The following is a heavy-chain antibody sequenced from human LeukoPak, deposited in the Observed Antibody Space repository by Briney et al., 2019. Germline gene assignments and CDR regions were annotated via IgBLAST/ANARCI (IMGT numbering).Heavy chain of an antibody. V-gene: IGHV1-8*01. Sequence: AAVKVSCKASGYTFTSYDINWVRQATGQGVEWMGWMNPNSGNTGYAQKFQGRVTMTRNTSISTAYMELSSLRSEDTAVYYCGGVRRVYYYGMDVWGQGTGVTVSS. CDR3: GGVRRVYYYGMDV. CDR2: MNPNSGNT. J-gene: IGHJ6*02. CDR1: GYTFTSYD.